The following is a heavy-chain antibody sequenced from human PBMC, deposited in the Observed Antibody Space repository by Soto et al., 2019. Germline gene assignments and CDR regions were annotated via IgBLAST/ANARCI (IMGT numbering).Heavy chain of an antibody. CDR1: GFTFSSYA. CDR3: AKWIGDDILTGGMYYYYYMDV. V-gene: IGHV3-23*01. CDR2: ISGSGGST. D-gene: IGHD3-9*01. Sequence: GGSLRLSCAASGFTFSSYAMSWVRQAPGKGLEWVSAISGSGGSTYYADSVKGRFTISRDNSKNTLYLQMNSLRAEDTAVYYCAKWIGDDILTGGMYYYYYMDVWGKGTTVTVSS. J-gene: IGHJ6*03.